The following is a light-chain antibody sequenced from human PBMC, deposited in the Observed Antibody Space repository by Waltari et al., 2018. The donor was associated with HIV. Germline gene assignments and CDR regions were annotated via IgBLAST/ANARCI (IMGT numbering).Light chain of an antibody. CDR1: ALPNQY. V-gene: IGLV3-25*03. J-gene: IGLJ2*01. CDR2: KDS. Sequence: SYELTQPPSVSASPGQTARITCSGDALPNQYAYWYQRKPGQAPVLVIYKDSDRPSGIPVRFSGSSSGTTVTLTISGVQAEDEADYYCQSADSSGTYVLFGGGTKLTVL. CDR3: QSADSSGTYVL.